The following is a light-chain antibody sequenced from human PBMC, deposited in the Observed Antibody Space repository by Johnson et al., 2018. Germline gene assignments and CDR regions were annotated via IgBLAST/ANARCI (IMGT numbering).Light chain of an antibody. J-gene: IGLJ1*01. Sequence: QSVLTQPPSVSAAPGQKVTISCSGSSSNIGNNSVSWYQQLQGTAPKLLIYENNKRPSGIPDRFSGSKSGTSATLGITGLQTGDEADYYCGTWDSSLSAGNVFGTGTKVTVL. CDR2: ENN. CDR1: SSNIGNNS. CDR3: GTWDSSLSAGNV. V-gene: IGLV1-51*02.